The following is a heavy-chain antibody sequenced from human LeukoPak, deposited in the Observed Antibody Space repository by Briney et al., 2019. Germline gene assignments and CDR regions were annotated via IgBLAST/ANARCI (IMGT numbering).Heavy chain of an antibody. D-gene: IGHD2-2*01. V-gene: IGHV3-7*01. Sequence: GGSLRLSCTASGFTFSDYWMTWVRQAPGKGLEWVANIKQDGSAKYYVDSVKGRFTISRDNAKNSLYLQMDSLRVEDTATYYCTRWRGSTSERSDYWGQGTLVTVSS. CDR3: TRWRGSTSERSDY. CDR1: GFTFSDYW. J-gene: IGHJ4*02. CDR2: IKQDGSAK.